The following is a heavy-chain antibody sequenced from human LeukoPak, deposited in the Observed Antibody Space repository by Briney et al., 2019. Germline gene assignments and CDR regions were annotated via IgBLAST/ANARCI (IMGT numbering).Heavy chain of an antibody. Sequence: GGSLRLSCAASGFTFSSYWMSWVRQAPGKGLEWVANIKQDGSEKYYVDSVKGRFTISRDNAKNSLYLQMNSLRVEDTAVYHCARARLAVSGNYFENWGQGTLVTVSS. CDR1: GFTFSSYW. D-gene: IGHD6-19*01. V-gene: IGHV3-7*04. CDR3: ARARLAVSGNYFEN. CDR2: IKQDGSEK. J-gene: IGHJ4*02.